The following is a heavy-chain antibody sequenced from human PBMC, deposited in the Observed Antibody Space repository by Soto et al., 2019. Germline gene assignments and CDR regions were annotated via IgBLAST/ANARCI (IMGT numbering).Heavy chain of an antibody. Sequence: ASVKVSCKASGYTFTSYYMHWVRQAPGQGLEWMGIINPSGGSTSYAQKFQGRVTMTRDTSTSTVYMELSSLRSEDTAVYYCARERAPNYGAPGYGYYYGMDVWGQGTTVTVSS. CDR1: GYTFTSYY. J-gene: IGHJ6*02. V-gene: IGHV1-46*01. CDR3: ARERAPNYGAPGYGYYYGMDV. D-gene: IGHD4-17*01. CDR2: INPSGGST.